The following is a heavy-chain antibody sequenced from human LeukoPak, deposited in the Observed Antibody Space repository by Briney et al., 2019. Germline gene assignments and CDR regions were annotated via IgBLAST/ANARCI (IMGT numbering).Heavy chain of an antibody. CDR1: GGSISSSSYY. V-gene: IGHV4-39*07. Sequence: SETLSLTCTVSGGSISSSSYYWGWIRQPPGKGLEWIGSIYYSGSTYYNPSLKSRVSLSVDTSKNQFSVHLSSVTAADTAVYYCARSRRWFGELKGVGWFDPWGQGTLVMVSS. CDR2: IYYSGST. D-gene: IGHD3-10*01. J-gene: IGHJ5*02. CDR3: ARSRRWFGELKGVGWFDP.